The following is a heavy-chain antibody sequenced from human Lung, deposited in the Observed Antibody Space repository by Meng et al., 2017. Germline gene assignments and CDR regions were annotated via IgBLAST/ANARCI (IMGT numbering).Heavy chain of an antibody. CDR2: ISVHNGNT. D-gene: IGHD6-13*01. CDR1: GYTFIRHG. J-gene: IGHJ4*02. CDR3: ARDLKPEGIATEYLDY. Sequence: QVQVVQSGAEVRNPGASVKGSCKTSGYTFIRHGITWVRQAPRQGLEWMGWISVHNGNTNYAEKFQGRVTMTTDTSTNTAYMELRSLTSDDTAVYYCARDLKPEGIATEYLDYWGQGTLVTVSS. V-gene: IGHV1-18*01.